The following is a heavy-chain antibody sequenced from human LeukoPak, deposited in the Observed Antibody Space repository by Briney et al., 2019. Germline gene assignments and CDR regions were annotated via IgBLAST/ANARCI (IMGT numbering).Heavy chain of an antibody. Sequence: PSETLSLTCSVSGDSLSRGSYYWNWIWQPAGKGLEWFGRISASGHKNYNPSLTSRVTLSVDASKNQFSLQLSDVTTADTAVYYCARGASYYDYWGQGTLVTVSS. D-gene: IGHD4/OR15-4a*01. CDR3: ARGASYYDY. CDR1: GDSLSRGSYY. V-gene: IGHV4-61*02. CDR2: ISASGHK. J-gene: IGHJ4*02.